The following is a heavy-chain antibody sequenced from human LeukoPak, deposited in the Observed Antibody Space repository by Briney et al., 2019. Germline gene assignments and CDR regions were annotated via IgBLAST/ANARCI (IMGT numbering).Heavy chain of an antibody. J-gene: IGHJ6*02. CDR3: AKTYHDYGDYYGMDV. Sequence: ASMKVSCKVSGHTLTELSMHWVRQAPGKGLEWMGGFDPEDGETIYAQKFQGRVTMTEDTSTDTAYMELSSLRSEDTAVYYCAKTYHDYGDYYGMDVRGQGTTVTVSS. D-gene: IGHD4-17*01. V-gene: IGHV1-24*01. CDR2: FDPEDGET. CDR1: GHTLTELS.